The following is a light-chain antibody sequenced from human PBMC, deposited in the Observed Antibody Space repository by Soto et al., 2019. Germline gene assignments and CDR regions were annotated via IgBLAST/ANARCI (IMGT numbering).Light chain of an antibody. Sequence: DIQMTQSPSTLSASVGDRVTITYRASQSISSWLAWYQQKPGKAPNLLIYDASSLESEVPSRFSGSGSGTEFTLTISSLQPDDFATYYCLQYNSYSRTFGQGTKVDIK. V-gene: IGKV1-5*01. CDR2: DAS. CDR1: QSISSW. J-gene: IGKJ1*01. CDR3: LQYNSYSRT.